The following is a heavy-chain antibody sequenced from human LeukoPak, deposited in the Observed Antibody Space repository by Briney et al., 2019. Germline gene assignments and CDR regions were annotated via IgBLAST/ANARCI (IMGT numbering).Heavy chain of an antibody. J-gene: IGHJ4*02. CDR1: GFTFSDYY. Sequence: AVYLTLYCAASGFTFSDYYMSWIRPAQGQGLEWVSYTSSTSSYTTYADSVKGRFTISTAISTNSLYLQMNSLRGEDTAVYYCARLGSIAAAGTPDYWGQGTLVTVSS. CDR3: ARLGSIAAAGTPDY. V-gene: IGHV3-11*06. CDR2: TSSTSSYT. D-gene: IGHD6-13*01.